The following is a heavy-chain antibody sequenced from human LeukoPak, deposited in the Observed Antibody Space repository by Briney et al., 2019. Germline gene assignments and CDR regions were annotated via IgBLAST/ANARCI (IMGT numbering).Heavy chain of an antibody. CDR2: IASGFQT. D-gene: IGHD5-18*01. CDR3: VREARGYHYTYFDY. CDR1: GFTLGSHD. Sequence: PGGSLRLSCTASGFTLGSHDMHWVRQTTGEGLEWVAAIASGFQTFYAGSVKGRFTVSREDAKNSLYLQMNGLRAGDTAVYYCVREARGYHYTYFDYWGQGTLVTVSS. J-gene: IGHJ4*02. V-gene: IGHV3-13*01.